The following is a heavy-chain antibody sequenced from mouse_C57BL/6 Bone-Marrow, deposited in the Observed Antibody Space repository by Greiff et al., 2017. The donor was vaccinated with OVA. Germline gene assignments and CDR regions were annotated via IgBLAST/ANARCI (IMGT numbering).Heavy chain of an antibody. Sequence: EVQLQQSGAELVKPGASVKLSCTASGFNIKDYYMHWVKQRTEQGLEWIGRIDPEDGETKSAPKFPGKATITADTSSNTAYLQLSSLTSEYTAVYYCARMFTTVDGFAYWGQGTLVTVSA. V-gene: IGHV14-2*01. CDR2: IDPEDGET. D-gene: IGHD1-1*01. CDR3: ARMFTTVDGFAY. CDR1: GFNIKDYY. J-gene: IGHJ3*01.